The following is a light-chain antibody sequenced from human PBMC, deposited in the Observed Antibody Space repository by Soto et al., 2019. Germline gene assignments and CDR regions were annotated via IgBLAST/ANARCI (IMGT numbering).Light chain of an antibody. CDR3: QHRAGWPPALT. CDR2: GAS. CDR1: HSVSSN. Sequence: EVVVTQSPATFSVSPGERATLSCRASHSVSSNLAWYQQKPGQAPRLLIYGASTRATGIPARFSGSGSGTDFTLTISSLEPEDFAVYFCQHRAGWPPALTFGGGTKVDI. J-gene: IGKJ4*01. V-gene: IGKV3-11*01.